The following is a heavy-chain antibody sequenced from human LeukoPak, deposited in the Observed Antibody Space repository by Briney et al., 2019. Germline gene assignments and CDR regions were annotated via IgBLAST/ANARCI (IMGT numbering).Heavy chain of an antibody. CDR3: ATGGAKFDP. CDR2: IKQDGSEK. V-gene: IGHV3-7*01. D-gene: IGHD3-16*01. CDR1: GFTFSSFW. Sequence: GSLRLSCAASGFTFSSFWMSWVRQAPGKGLEWVANIKQDGSEKYYVDSVKGRFTISRDNAKNSLFLQMNSLRPEDTAVYYCATGGAKFDPWGQGTLVTVSS. J-gene: IGHJ5*02.